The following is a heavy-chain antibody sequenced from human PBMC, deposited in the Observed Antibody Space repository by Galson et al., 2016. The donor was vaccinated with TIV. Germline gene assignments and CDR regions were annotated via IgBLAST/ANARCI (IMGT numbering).Heavy chain of an antibody. J-gene: IGHJ4*02. V-gene: IGHV3-23*01. CDR1: GFTFSSYE. CDR2: ISAGGGRT. Sequence: SLRLSCAASGFTFSSYEMNWVRQAPGKGLEWVSGISAGGGRTNYADSVKGRFTISRDNPKNTLYLQMSSLRAEDTAVYFCAKMDSSGFDYVRRFDFWGQGTLATVSS. CDR3: AKMDSSGFDYVRRFDF. D-gene: IGHD3-22*01.